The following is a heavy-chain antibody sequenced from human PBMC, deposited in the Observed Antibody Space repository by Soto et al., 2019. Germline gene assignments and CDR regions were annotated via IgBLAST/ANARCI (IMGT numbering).Heavy chain of an antibody. J-gene: IGHJ2*01. Sequence: QVQLQESGPGLVKPSGTLSLTCAVSRGSISSSNWWSWVRQSPGKGLEWIGAMYHTGITNYRPSLKSRVPMSVHKSKNQFSLKLSSVTAADTAVYYSAREIYNESNVGYFDLWGRGTLVSVSS. CDR3: AREIYNESNVGYFDL. CDR2: MYHTGIT. CDR1: RGSISSSNW. V-gene: IGHV4-4*02. D-gene: IGHD1-1*01.